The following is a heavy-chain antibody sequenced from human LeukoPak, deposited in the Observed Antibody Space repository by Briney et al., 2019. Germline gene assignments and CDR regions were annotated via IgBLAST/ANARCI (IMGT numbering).Heavy chain of an antibody. CDR3: ARVSSKTMVRALITKKNYYYYYMDV. D-gene: IGHD3-10*01. J-gene: IGHJ6*03. Sequence: GGSLRLSCAASGFTFSSYWMHWVRQAPGKGLVCVSRINSDGSSTSYADSVKGRFTISRDNAKNSLYLQMNSLRAEDTAMYYCARVSSKTMVRALITKKNYYYYYMDVWGKGTTVTISS. CDR2: INSDGSST. V-gene: IGHV3-74*01. CDR1: GFTFSSYW.